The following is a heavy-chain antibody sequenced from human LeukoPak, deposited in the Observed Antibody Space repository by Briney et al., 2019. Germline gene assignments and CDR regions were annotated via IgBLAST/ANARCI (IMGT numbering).Heavy chain of an antibody. Sequence: PGGSLRLSCAASGFTFSSYGMHWVRQAPGKGLEWVAFIRSDGSKMHYADSVKGRFTISRDNSKNTLYLQMNSLRAEDTAVYYCAKDGVEDSSGYSAFDIWGQGTMVTASS. CDR1: GFTFSSYG. CDR2: IRSDGSKM. J-gene: IGHJ3*02. V-gene: IGHV3-30*02. D-gene: IGHD3-22*01. CDR3: AKDGVEDSSGYSAFDI.